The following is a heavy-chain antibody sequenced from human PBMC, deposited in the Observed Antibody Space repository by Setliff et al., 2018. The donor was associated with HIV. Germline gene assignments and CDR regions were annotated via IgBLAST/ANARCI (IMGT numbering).Heavy chain of an antibody. CDR2: IYYSGST. Sequence: SETLSLTCTVSGESISGSSYSWGWIRQPPGKGLEWIGSIYYSGSTNYNPSLKSRVTISVDTSKNQFSLKLSSVTTADTAVYYCARLCIAAAGTRSIPWYFDLWGRGTLVTVSS. D-gene: IGHD6-13*01. V-gene: IGHV4-39*07. CDR3: ARLCIAAAGTRSIPWYFDL. CDR1: GESISGSSYS. J-gene: IGHJ2*01.